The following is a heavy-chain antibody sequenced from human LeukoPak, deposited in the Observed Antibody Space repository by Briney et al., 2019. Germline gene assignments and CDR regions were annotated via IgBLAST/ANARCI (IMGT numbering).Heavy chain of an antibody. V-gene: IGHV3-48*03. Sequence: PGGSLRLSCAASGFCFSNYEFNWLRQAPGKGLEWVAYITNRGNSIFYADSVKGRFTISRDNVKNSVFLQMSSLRAEDTAVYYCARDRYDSRGCAFDYWGQGTQVTVSS. J-gene: IGHJ4*02. CDR2: ITNRGNSI. CDR3: ARDRYDSRGCAFDY. D-gene: IGHD3-22*01. CDR1: GFCFSNYE.